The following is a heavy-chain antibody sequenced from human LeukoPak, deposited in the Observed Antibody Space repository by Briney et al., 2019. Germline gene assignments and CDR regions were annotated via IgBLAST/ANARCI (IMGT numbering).Heavy chain of an antibody. CDR1: GFTFSNYA. D-gene: IGHD5-24*01. CDR3: ARSEIPGYYMDV. V-gene: IGHV3-23*01. Sequence: PGGSLRLSCAASGFTFSNYAMSWVRQAPGKGLEWVSAISGSASSTYHADSVKGRFTISRDNARNSMFLQMNSLRVEDTAVYYCARSEIPGYYMDVWGKGTTVIVSS. CDR2: ISGSASST. J-gene: IGHJ6*03.